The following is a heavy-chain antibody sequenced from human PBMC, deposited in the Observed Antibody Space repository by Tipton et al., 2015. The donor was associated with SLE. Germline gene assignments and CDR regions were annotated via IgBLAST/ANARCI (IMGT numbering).Heavy chain of an antibody. J-gene: IGHJ6*03. CDR1: GYSISSGYY. CDR2: IYHSGST. Sequence: TLSLTCAVSGYSISSGYYWGWIRQPPGKGLEWIGSIYHSGSTYYNPSLKSRVTISVDTSKNQFSLKLNSVTAADTAVYYCARGGYYYYYMDVWGKGTTVTVSS. V-gene: IGHV4-38-2*01. CDR3: ARGGYYYYYMDV. D-gene: IGHD3-16*01.